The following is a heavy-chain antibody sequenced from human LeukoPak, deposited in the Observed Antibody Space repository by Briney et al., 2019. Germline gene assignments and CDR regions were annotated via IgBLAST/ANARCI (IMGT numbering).Heavy chain of an antibody. CDR3: ARVSHCRGGSCYHHSN. CDR2: IIPILGIA. D-gene: IGHD2-15*01. Sequence: GASVKVSCKASGGTFSSYAISWVRQAPGQGLEWMGRIIPILGIASYAQKFQGRVTITADKSTSTAYMELSSLRSEDTAVYYCARVSHCRGGSCYHHSNWGQGTLVTVSS. V-gene: IGHV1-69*04. CDR1: GGTFSSYA. J-gene: IGHJ4*02.